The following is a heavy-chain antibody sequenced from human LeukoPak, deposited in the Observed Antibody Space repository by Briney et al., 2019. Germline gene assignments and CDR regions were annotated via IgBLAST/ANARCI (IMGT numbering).Heavy chain of an antibody. Sequence: GGSLRLSCAVSGITLSNYGMSWVRQAPGEGLEWVAGISDSGGRTKYADSVKGRFTISRDNRKNTLYLQMNSLRAEDTAVYFCAKRGVVIRVILVGFHKEAYYFDSWGQGALVTVSS. CDR2: ISDSGGRT. J-gene: IGHJ4*02. CDR1: GITLSNYG. D-gene: IGHD3-22*01. V-gene: IGHV3-23*01. CDR3: AKRGVVIRVILVGFHKEAYYFDS.